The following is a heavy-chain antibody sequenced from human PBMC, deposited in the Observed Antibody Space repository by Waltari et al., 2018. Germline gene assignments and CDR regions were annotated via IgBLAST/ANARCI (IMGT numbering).Heavy chain of an antibody. V-gene: IGHV3-48*03. CDR1: GFTFSSYE. J-gene: IGHJ4*02. Sequence: EVQLVESGGGLVQPGGSLRLSCAASGFTFSSYEMNWVRQAPGKGLEGVSNISSSGSTIYDADSLKGRFTISRDNAKNSLYLQMNSLRAEDTAVYYCASPYPESDYWGQGTLVTVSS. CDR3: ASPYPESDY. CDR2: ISSSGSTI.